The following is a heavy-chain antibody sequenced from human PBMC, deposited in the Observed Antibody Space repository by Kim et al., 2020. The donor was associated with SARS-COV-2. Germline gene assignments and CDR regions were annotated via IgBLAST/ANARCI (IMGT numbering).Heavy chain of an antibody. Sequence: SVKCRFTISRDNAKNSLYLQMNSLRAEDTAVYYCASERGYSGYDSLTFDYWGQGTLVTVSS. J-gene: IGHJ4*02. V-gene: IGHV3-11*06. D-gene: IGHD5-12*01. CDR3: ASERGYSGYDSLTFDY.